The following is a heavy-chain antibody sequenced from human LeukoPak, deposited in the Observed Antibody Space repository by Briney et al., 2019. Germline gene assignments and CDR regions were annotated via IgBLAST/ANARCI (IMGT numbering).Heavy chain of an antibody. CDR1: GYTYSRSG. J-gene: IGHJ4*02. CDR3: ARDHGGPNSLSGGWHN. CDR2: ISAYNGNT. Sequence: ASVKVSCKASGYTYSRSGISWVRQAPGQGLEWMGWISAYNGNTNYAQKLQGRVTMTTDTSTSTAYMELRSLRSDDTAVYYCARDHGGPNSLSGGWHNWGQGTLVTVSS. D-gene: IGHD6-19*01. V-gene: IGHV1-18*01.